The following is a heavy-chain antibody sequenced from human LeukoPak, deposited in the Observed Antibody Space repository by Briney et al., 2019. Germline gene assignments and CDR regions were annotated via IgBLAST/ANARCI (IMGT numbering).Heavy chain of an antibody. J-gene: IGHJ6*02. CDR1: GFTFSSYA. V-gene: IGHV3-30-3*01. D-gene: IGHD3-10*01. Sequence: PGRSLRLSCAASGFTFSSYAMHWVRQAPGKGLEWVAVISYDGSNKYYADSVKGRFTISRDNSKNTLYLQMNSLRAKDPAVYYCARDNYYGWGSYYNRYYYYGMDVWGQGTTVTVSS. CDR3: ARDNYYGWGSYYNRYYYYGMDV. CDR2: ISYDGSNK.